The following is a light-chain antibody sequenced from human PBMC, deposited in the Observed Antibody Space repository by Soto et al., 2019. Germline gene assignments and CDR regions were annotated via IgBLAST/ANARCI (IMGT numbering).Light chain of an antibody. CDR1: QSISSY. Sequence: EIVLTQSPATLSLSPGERATLSGRASQSISSYLDWCQQKPGQAPRLLVYEASNMATGIPARFSGSGSGTDFTLTISSLEPEDFAVYYCQQRSNWPPLTFGGGTKVEIK. V-gene: IGKV3-11*01. CDR3: QQRSNWPPLT. J-gene: IGKJ4*01. CDR2: EAS.